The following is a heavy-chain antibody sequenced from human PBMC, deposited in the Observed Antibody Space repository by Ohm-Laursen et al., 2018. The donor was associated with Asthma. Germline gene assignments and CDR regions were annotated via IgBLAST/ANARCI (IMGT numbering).Heavy chain of an antibody. V-gene: IGHV3-21*01. J-gene: IGHJ4*02. CDR1: GFAFSSYI. D-gene: IGHD7-27*01. CDR2: IKSGTSDT. CDR3: ARDPRELGPFDY. Sequence: SLRLSCAASGFAFSSYIMNWVRQAPGKGLEWVLSIKSGTSDTYYADSVKCRFTISRDNAKNSLYLQMNSLRADDTAVYYCARDPRELGPFDYWGQGTLVTVSS.